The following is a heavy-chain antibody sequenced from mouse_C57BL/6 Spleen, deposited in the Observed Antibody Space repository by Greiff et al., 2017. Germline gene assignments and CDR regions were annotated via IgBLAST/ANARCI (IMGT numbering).Heavy chain of an antibody. J-gene: IGHJ4*01. V-gene: IGHV5-17*01. CDR1: GFTFRDYG. CDR3: SRVPLRGDY. Sequence: EVKLVESGGGLVKPGGSLKLSCAASGFTFRDYGMHWVRQAPEKGLEWVAYISSGSSTLYYADTVKGRFTISRDNAKNTRFLQMTSLMSEDTAMDYGSRVPLRGDYWGQGTSVTVSS. CDR2: ISSGSSTL. D-gene: IGHD1-1*01.